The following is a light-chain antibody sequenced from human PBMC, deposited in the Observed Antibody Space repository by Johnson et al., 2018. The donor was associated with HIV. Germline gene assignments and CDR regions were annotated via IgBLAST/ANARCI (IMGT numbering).Light chain of an antibody. J-gene: IGLJ1*01. Sequence: QSVLTQPPSVSAAPGQKVTISCSGSSSNIGNNYVSWYQQLPETAPKLLIYDNNKRPSGIPDRFSGSKSGTSATLGITGLQTGDEADYYFGTWDSSLSAPYVFGTGTKVTVL. CDR2: DNN. CDR1: SSNIGNNY. V-gene: IGLV1-51*01. CDR3: GTWDSSLSAPYV.